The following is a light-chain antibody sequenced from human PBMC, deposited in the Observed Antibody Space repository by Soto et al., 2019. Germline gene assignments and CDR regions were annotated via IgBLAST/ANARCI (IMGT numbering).Light chain of an antibody. J-gene: IGLJ3*02. CDR3: CSYAGSFTWV. V-gene: IGLV2-11*01. Sequence: QSALTQPRSVSGSPGQSVTISCTGTSGDVGGYNYVSWYQQHPGKAHNLMIYTVTDRPLGVPDRFSGSKSGNTASLTISGLQAEDEADYYCCSYAGSFTWVFGGGTKLTVL. CDR1: SGDVGGYNY. CDR2: TVT.